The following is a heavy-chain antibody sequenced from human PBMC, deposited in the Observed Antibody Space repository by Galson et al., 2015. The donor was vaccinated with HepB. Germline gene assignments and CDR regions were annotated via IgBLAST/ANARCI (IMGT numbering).Heavy chain of an antibody. V-gene: IGHV3-30*18. CDR2: ISYDGSNK. J-gene: IGHJ4*02. CDR3: AKPGWFGELNGYFDY. CDR1: GFTFSSYG. Sequence: SLRLSCAASGFTFSSYGMHWVRQAPGKGLEWVAVISYDGSNKYYEDSVKGRFTISRDNSKNTLYLQMNSLRAEDTAVYYCAKPGWFGELNGYFDYWGQGTLVTVSS. D-gene: IGHD3-10*01.